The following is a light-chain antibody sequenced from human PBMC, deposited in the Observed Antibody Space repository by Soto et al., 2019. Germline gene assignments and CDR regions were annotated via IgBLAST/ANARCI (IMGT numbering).Light chain of an antibody. CDR3: CSYAASYPVV. J-gene: IGLJ2*01. Sequence: QSALTQPRSVSGSPGQSVTISCTGTSSDVGGYNYVSWYQQHPGKAPKLMIYDVSKRPSGVPDRFSGSKSGNTASLTISGLQAEDEADYYCCSYAASYPVVFGGGTQLTVL. V-gene: IGLV2-11*01. CDR1: SSDVGGYNY. CDR2: DVS.